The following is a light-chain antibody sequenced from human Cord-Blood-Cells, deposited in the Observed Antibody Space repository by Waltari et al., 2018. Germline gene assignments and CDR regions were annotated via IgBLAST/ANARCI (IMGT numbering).Light chain of an antibody. V-gene: IGLV2-23*01. Sequence: SPGQSITISCTGTSSDVGSYNLVSWYQQHPGKAPKLMIYEGSKRPSGVSNRFSGSKSGNTASLTISGLQAEDEADYYCCSYAGSSTWVFGGGTKLTVL. J-gene: IGLJ3*02. CDR3: CSYAGSSTWV. CDR2: EGS. CDR1: SSDVGSYNL.